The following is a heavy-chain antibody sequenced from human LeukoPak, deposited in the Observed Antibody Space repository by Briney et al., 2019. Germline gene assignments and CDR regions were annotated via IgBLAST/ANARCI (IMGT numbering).Heavy chain of an antibody. CDR1: GFTFSSYA. D-gene: IGHD5-12*01. Sequence: GGSLRLSCAASGFTFSSYAMSWVRQAPGKGLEWVSAISGSGGSTYYADSVKGRFTISRDNSKNTLYLQMTSLRAEDTAVYYCVSSDVPSFNTGSAWYWGQGTLVTVSS. J-gene: IGHJ4*02. V-gene: IGHV3-23*01. CDR3: VSSDVPSFNTGSAWY. CDR2: ISGSGGST.